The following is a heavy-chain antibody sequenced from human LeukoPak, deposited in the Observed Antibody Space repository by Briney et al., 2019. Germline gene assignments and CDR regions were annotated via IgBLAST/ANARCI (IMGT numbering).Heavy chain of an antibody. CDR3: AREVGRGHTFGSNY. D-gene: IGHD5-18*01. V-gene: IGHV4-39*02. CDR2: IYYSGIT. J-gene: IGHJ4*02. CDR1: GGSVSINSYY. Sequence: SGTLSLTCTVSGGSVSINSYYWGWIRQPPGKGLEWIGNIYYSGITYYNPSLKSRVTISVDTSKNQFSLKLSSVTAADTAVYYCAREVGRGHTFGSNYWGQGTLVTVSS.